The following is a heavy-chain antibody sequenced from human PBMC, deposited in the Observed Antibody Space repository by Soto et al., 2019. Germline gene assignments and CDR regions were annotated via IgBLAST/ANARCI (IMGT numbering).Heavy chain of an antibody. J-gene: IGHJ5*02. V-gene: IGHV3-11*01. Sequence: QVQLVESGGGLVKPGGSLRLSCAASGFTFSDYYMSWIRQAPGKGLEWVSYISSSGSTIYYADSVKGRFTISRDNAKNSRYLQRNSLIADDTAVYYCARETIATIEKAWFDPWGQGTLVTVSS. CDR3: ARETIATIEKAWFDP. CDR2: ISSSGSTI. D-gene: IGHD5-12*01. CDR1: GFTFSDYY.